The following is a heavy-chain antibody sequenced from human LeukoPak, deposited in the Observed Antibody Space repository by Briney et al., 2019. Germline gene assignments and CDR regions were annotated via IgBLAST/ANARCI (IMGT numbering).Heavy chain of an antibody. D-gene: IGHD3-10*01. V-gene: IGHV4-34*01. CDR1: GGSFSGYY. J-gene: IGHJ4*02. CDR2: INHSGST. CDR3: ARGPVDYYGSGSLDY. Sequence: PSETLSLTCAVYGGSFSGYYWSWLRQPPGKGLEWIGEINHSGSTNYNPSLKSRVTISVDTSKNQFSLKLSSVTAADTAVYYCARGPVDYYGSGSLDYWGQGTLVTVSS.